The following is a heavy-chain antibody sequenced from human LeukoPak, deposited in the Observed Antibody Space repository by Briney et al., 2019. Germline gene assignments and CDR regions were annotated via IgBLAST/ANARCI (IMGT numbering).Heavy chain of an antibody. J-gene: IGHJ4*02. CDR3: ARGHPYCSGGSCNGVSDY. V-gene: IGHV3-21*01. CDR1: GFTFSSYS. CDR2: ITTSSNYI. Sequence: GGSLRLSCAASGFTFSSYSMNWVRQAPGKGLEWVSSITTSSNYIYYADSVKGRFTISRDNAKNSLYLQMNSLRAEDTAVYYCARGHPYCSGGSCNGVSDYWGQGTLATVSS. D-gene: IGHD2-15*01.